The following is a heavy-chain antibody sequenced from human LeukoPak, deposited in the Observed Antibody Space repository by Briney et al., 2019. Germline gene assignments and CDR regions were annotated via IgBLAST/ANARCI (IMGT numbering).Heavy chain of an antibody. CDR2: INPNSGGT. Sequence: ASVKVSCKASGYTFTGYYMHWVRQAPGQGLEWMGWINPNSGGTNYAQKFQGRVTMTRDTSISTAYMELSRLRSDDTAVYYCARKTYGDFPNCYYYMDVWGKGTTVTVSS. D-gene: IGHD4-17*01. V-gene: IGHV1-2*02. J-gene: IGHJ6*03. CDR3: ARKTYGDFPNCYYYMDV. CDR1: GYTFTGYY.